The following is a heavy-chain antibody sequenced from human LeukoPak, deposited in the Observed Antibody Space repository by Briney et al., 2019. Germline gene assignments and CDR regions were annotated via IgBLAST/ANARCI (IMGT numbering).Heavy chain of an antibody. CDR1: GYSFTSYW. D-gene: IGHD3-16*01. Sequence: GESLKISCKGSGYSFTSYWIGWVRQMPGKGLEWMGIIYPGDSDTRYSPSFQGQVTISADKSISTAYLQWSSLKASDTAMYYCARQLTFGGVNRWFFDYWGQGTLVTVSS. CDR3: ARQLTFGGVNRWFFDY. J-gene: IGHJ4*02. V-gene: IGHV5-51*01. CDR2: IYPGDSDT.